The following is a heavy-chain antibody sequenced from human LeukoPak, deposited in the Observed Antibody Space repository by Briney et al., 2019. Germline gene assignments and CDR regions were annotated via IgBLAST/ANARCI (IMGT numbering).Heavy chain of an antibody. V-gene: IGHV3-9*01. Sequence: GGSLRLSCAATGFTFDDYAMHWVRQVPGKGLEWVSGISWISGSIGYADSVKGRFTISRDNSKNSLYLQMDSLRVEDTALYYCAKDTGFFDGFDVWGQGTMVAVSS. CDR3: AKDTGFFDGFDV. J-gene: IGHJ3*01. CDR2: ISWISGSI. D-gene: IGHD3-10*01. CDR1: GFTFDDYA.